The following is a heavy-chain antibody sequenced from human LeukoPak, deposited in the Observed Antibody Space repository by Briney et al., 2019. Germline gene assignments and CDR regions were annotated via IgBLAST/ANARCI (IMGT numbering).Heavy chain of an antibody. CDR2: ISSSGGST. V-gene: IGHV3-23*01. Sequence: GGSLRLSCAASGFTFSSYAMSWVRQAPGKGLEWVSAISSSGGSTYYADSVKGRFTISRDNSKNTLYLQMNSLRAEDTAVYYCARGWYYYGSGTDYWGQGTLVTVSS. D-gene: IGHD3-10*01. J-gene: IGHJ4*02. CDR1: GFTFSSYA. CDR3: ARGWYYYGSGTDY.